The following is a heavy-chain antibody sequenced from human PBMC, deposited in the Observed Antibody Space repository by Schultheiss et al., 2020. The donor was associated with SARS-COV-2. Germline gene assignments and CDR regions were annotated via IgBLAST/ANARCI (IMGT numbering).Heavy chain of an antibody. CDR3: ARDSSGWYFDY. Sequence: LSLTCAVYGGSFSGYYWSWIRQPPGKGLEWVSGINWNGGSTGYADSVKGRFTISRDNAKNSLYLQMNSLRAEDTAVYYCARDSSGWYFDYWGQGTLVTVSS. V-gene: IGHV3-20*04. CDR2: INWNGGST. CDR1: GGSFSGYY. D-gene: IGHD6-19*01. J-gene: IGHJ4*02.